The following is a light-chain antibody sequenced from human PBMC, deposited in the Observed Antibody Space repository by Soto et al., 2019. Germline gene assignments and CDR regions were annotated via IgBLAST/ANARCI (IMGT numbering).Light chain of an antibody. CDR1: SSDVGGYDY. J-gene: IGLJ1*01. CDR3: TSYTSSGTLV. Sequence: QSVLTQPASGSESPGQSITISCTGTSSDVGGYDYVSWYQHHPGKVPKRLSYRVNNWPSGVSSRFSGSKSGNTASPTISGLQAEDEADYYCTSYTSSGTLVFGSGTKVTVL. V-gene: IGLV2-14*01. CDR2: RVN.